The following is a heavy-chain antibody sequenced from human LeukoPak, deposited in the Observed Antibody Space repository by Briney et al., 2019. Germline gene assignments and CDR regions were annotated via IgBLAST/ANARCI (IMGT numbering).Heavy chain of an antibody. CDR3: ARDWGRRDGYNLDDY. CDR1: GYTFTGYY. Sequence: ASVKVSCKASGYTFTGYYMHWVRHAPGQGLEWMGWINPNSGGTNYAQKFQGRVTMTRDTSISTAYMELSRLRSDDTAVYYCARDWGRRDGYNLDDYWGQGTLVTVSS. J-gene: IGHJ4*02. V-gene: IGHV1-2*02. D-gene: IGHD5-24*01. CDR2: INPNSGGT.